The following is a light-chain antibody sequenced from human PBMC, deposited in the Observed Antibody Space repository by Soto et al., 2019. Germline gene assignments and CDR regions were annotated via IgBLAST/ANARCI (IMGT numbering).Light chain of an antibody. J-gene: IGKJ1*01. V-gene: IGKV3-15*01. CDR1: QSVSIN. Sequence: EIVLTQSPGTLSLSPGERATLSCRASQSVSINLAWYQQKPGQTPRLLIYDASTRATGIPARFSGSGSGTEFTLTISSLQSEDFAVYYCQQYNSWPETFGQGTKVDIK. CDR3: QQYNSWPET. CDR2: DAS.